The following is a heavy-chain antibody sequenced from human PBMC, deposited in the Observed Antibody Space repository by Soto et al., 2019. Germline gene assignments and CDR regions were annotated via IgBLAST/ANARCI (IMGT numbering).Heavy chain of an antibody. V-gene: IGHV4-59*01. Sequence: PSETLSLTCTVSGGSISNYYWSWIRQPPGKGLEWIGYMYYSGSTSYNPSLKSRVTISVDTSRNQFSLKLSSVTAADTAVYYCASSPTYYDFWSGPGFDPWGQGTLVTVSS. D-gene: IGHD3-3*01. J-gene: IGHJ5*02. CDR1: GGSISNYY. CDR3: ASSPTYYDFWSGPGFDP. CDR2: MYYSGST.